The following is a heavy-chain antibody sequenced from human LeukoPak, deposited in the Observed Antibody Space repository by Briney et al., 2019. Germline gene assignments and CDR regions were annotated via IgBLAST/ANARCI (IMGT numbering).Heavy chain of an antibody. CDR2: ISGSST. V-gene: IGHV3-23*01. CDR1: GFTFSNYA. J-gene: IGHJ4*02. Sequence: GGSLRLSCAASGFTFSNYAMSWVRQAPGKGLEWVSSISGSSTYYADSVKGRFTISRDNSKNTLYLQMNSLRAEDTAIYYCAKGVSSLTFSFDYWGQGALVTVSS. CDR3: AKGVSSLTFSFDY. D-gene: IGHD6-13*01.